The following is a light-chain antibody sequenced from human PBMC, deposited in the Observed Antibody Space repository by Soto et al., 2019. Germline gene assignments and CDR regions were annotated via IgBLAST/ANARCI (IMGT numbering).Light chain of an antibody. CDR2: AAS. V-gene: IGKV3-20*01. CDR3: QQYDTSPRT. J-gene: IGKJ1*01. CDR1: QNLGSGY. Sequence: DIFLAQSPCTLSLSAGEVATLSCRASQNLGSGYLAWYQQKPGQAPRILIYAASSRATGIPDRFSGSGSGTDFTLSISRLEPEDFAVYYCQQYDTSPRTFGQGTKVDIK.